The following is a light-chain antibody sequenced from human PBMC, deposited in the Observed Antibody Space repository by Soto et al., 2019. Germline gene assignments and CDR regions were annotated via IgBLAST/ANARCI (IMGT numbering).Light chain of an antibody. Sequence: ILLTQCPATLSVSAWDKAPLSWRASQSVSSNLAWYQQRPGQAPRLLMYGASTRATAIPVRFSGSASGTEFTINISSLEPEDFAVYYCQKYGNSPQTCGQGTKVDIK. CDR2: GAS. CDR3: QKYGNSPQT. V-gene: IGKV3-15*01. J-gene: IGKJ1*01. CDR1: QSVSSN.